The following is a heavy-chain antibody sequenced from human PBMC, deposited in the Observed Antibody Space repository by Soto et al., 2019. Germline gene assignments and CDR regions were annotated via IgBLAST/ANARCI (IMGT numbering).Heavy chain of an antibody. CDR1: GVTISNYY. Sequence: WGSLSLSCTVSGVTISNYYWSWIRQPPGKGLEYIWYIDYSGSTNYNPSLQSRVTISVDTSKNQFSLKLSSVTAADTAVYYCARAVLPATAPFDYWGQGTLVTVSS. J-gene: IGHJ4*02. CDR2: IDYSGST. V-gene: IGHV4-59*01. D-gene: IGHD2-2*01. CDR3: ARAVLPATAPFDY.